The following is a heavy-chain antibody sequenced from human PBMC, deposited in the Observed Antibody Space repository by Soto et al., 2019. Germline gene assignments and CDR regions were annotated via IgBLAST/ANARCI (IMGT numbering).Heavy chain of an antibody. J-gene: IGHJ5*02. V-gene: IGHV4-30-4*01. D-gene: IGHD2-15*01. Sequence: QGQLQESGPGLVKPSQTLSLTCTVSGGSISSGDYYWSWIRQPPGKGLEWIGYIDYSGSTYYNTSRNIQVTISVVTSKNQFSLKLSSVTAADTAVYYGARGQDDNWFDPWGQGTLFTVSS. CDR3: ARGQDDNWFDP. CDR1: GGSISSGDYY. CDR2: IDYSGST.